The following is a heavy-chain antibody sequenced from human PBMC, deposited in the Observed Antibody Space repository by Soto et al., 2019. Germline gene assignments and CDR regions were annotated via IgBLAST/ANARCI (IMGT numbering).Heavy chain of an antibody. CDR1: EFILTNYA. Sequence: EEQLLQSGGGLVQPGGSLRLSCAASEFILTNYAMTWVRQAPGKGLEWVSSIIASGGTTKDADSVKGRFTISRDYSKNTLYLQMNSLRSEDTATYYWAKGGVNPWHFDLWGRGTLVTVSS. J-gene: IGHJ2*01. CDR3: AKGGVNPWHFDL. V-gene: IGHV3-23*01. CDR2: IIASGGTT.